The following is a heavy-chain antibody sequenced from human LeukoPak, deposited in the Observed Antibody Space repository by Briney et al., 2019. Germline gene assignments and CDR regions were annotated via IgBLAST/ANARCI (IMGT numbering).Heavy chain of an antibody. CDR2: INPNSGGT. CDR1: GYTFTGYY. J-gene: IGHJ3*02. CDR3: ARGYILNDAFDI. D-gene: IGHD5-12*01. Sequence: ASVKVSCKASGYTFTGYYMHWVRQAPGQGLEWMGWINPNSGGTNYAQKFPGRVTMTRDTSISTAYMELSRLRSDDTAVYYCARGYILNDAFDIWGQGTMVTVSS. V-gene: IGHV1-2*02.